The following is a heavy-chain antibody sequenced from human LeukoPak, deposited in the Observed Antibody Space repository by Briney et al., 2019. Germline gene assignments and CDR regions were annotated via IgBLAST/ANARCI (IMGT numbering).Heavy chain of an antibody. CDR2: IDANNGDT. CDR1: GYTFRGNY. J-gene: IGHJ4*02. Sequence: ASVKVSCKASGYTFRGNYIHWLRQAPGQGLEWMGWIDANNGDTKPAQKFQGRVTMSRDTSISTAYMDLSSLSPDDAAVYYCARDPSSVTLYFFDYWGQGTLVTVSS. V-gene: IGHV1-2*02. CDR3: ARDPSSVTLYFFDY. D-gene: IGHD4-11*01.